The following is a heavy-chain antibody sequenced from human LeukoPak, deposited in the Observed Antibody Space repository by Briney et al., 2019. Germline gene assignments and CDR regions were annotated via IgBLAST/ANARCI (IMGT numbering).Heavy chain of an antibody. Sequence: GASVKVSCKASGYTFTSYGISWVRQAPGQGLEWMGWISAYNGNTNYARKLQGRVTMTTDTSTSTAYMELRSLGSDDTAVYYCARSFPSYYYYMDVWGKGTTVTVSS. V-gene: IGHV1-18*01. CDR1: GYTFTSYG. CDR2: ISAYNGNT. CDR3: ARSFPSYYYYMDV. J-gene: IGHJ6*03.